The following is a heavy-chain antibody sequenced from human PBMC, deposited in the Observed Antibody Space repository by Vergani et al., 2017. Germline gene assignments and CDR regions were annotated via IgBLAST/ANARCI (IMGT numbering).Heavy chain of an antibody. V-gene: IGHV1-8*01. CDR1: GYTFTSYD. Sequence: QVQLVQSGAEVKKPGASVKVSCKASGYTFTSYDINWVRQATGQGLEWMGWMNPNSGNTGYAQKLQGRVTMTTDTSTSTAYMELRSLRSDDTAVYYCARQPEREDYWGQGTLVTVSS. D-gene: IGHD1-1*01. CDR3: ARQPEREDY. J-gene: IGHJ4*02. CDR2: MNPNSGNT.